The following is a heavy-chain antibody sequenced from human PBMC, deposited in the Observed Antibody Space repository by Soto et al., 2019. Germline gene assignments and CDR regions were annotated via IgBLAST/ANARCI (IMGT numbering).Heavy chain of an antibody. CDR3: ARELGGDHAFDI. Sequence: GESLKISCAASGFTVSSNYMSWVRQAPGKGLEWVSVIYSGGSTYYADSVKGRFTISRHNSKNTLYLQMNSLRAEDTAVYYCARELGGDHAFDIWGQGTMVTVSS. CDR1: GFTVSSNY. CDR2: IYSGGST. J-gene: IGHJ3*02. V-gene: IGHV3-53*04. D-gene: IGHD2-21*01.